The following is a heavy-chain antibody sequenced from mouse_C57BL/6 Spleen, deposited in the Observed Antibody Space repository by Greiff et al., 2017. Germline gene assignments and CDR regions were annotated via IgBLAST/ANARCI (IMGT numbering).Heavy chain of an antibody. J-gene: IGHJ2*01. CDR2: INYDGSST. CDR3: ARGGYYYGSSSFDY. CDR1: GFTFSDYY. D-gene: IGHD1-1*01. Sequence: EVKLVESEGGLVQPGSSMKLSCTASGFTFSDYYMAWVRQVPEKGLEWVANINYDGSSTYYLDSLKSRFIISRDNAKNILYLQMSSLKSEDTATYYCARGGYYYGSSSFDYWGQGTTLTVSS. V-gene: IGHV5-16*01.